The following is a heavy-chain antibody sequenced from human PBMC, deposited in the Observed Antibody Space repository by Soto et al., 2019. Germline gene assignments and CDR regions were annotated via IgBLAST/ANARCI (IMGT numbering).Heavy chain of an antibody. J-gene: IGHJ3*02. CDR1: GGSISSYY. D-gene: IGHD6-13*01. Sequence: SQTLSLTCTVSGGSISSYYWSWIRQPPGKGLEWIGYIYYSGSTNYNPSLKSRVTISVDTSKNQFSLKLSSVTAADTAVYYCASHSRGSSSDDHAFDIWGQGTMVTVSS. V-gene: IGHV4-59*01. CDR2: IYYSGST. CDR3: ASHSRGSSSDDHAFDI.